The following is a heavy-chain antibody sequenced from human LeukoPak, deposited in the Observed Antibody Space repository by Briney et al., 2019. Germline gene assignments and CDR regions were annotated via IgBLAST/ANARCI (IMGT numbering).Heavy chain of an antibody. J-gene: IGHJ6*03. D-gene: IGHD5-18*01. V-gene: IGHV1-69*05. CDR2: IIPIFGTA. Sequence: SVKVSCKASGGTFSSYAISWVRQAPGQGLEWMGGIIPIFGTANYAQKFQGRVTITTDESTSTAYMELSSLRSEDTAVYYCARDLGYSYGYRYYYYMDVWGKGTTVTVSS. CDR1: GGTFSSYA. CDR3: ARDLGYSYGYRYYYYMDV.